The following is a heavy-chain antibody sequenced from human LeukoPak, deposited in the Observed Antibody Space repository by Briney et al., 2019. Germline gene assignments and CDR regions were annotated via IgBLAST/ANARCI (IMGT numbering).Heavy chain of an antibody. Sequence: ASVKVSCKASGYTFTSYGISWVRQAPGQGLEWMGWINPNSGGTNYAQKFQGWVTMTRDTSISTAYMELSRLRSDDTAVYYCARGDTAMGEFDYWGQGTLVTVSP. CDR3: ARGDTAMGEFDY. D-gene: IGHD5-18*01. CDR1: GYTFTSYG. V-gene: IGHV1-2*04. CDR2: INPNSGGT. J-gene: IGHJ4*02.